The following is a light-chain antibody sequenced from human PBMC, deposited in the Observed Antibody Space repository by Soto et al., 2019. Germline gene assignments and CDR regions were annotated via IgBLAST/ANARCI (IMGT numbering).Light chain of an antibody. V-gene: IGLV2-14*01. J-gene: IGLJ2*01. CDR3: SSYTRSSTHVV. CDR2: DVS. Sequence: QSALTQPASVSGSPGQSITISCTGTSSDVGGYNYVSWYQQHPGKAPKLMIYDVSNRPSGVSNRFSGSKSGNTASLTISGLQDEDEADYYCSSYTRSSTHVVFGGGTKVTVL. CDR1: SSDVGGYNY.